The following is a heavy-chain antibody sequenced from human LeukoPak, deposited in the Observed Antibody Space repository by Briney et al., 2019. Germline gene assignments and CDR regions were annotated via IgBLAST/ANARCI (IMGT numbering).Heavy chain of an antibody. J-gene: IGHJ4*02. V-gene: IGHV4-31*02. Sequence: KGLEWIGYIYYSGSTYYNPSLKSRVTISVDTSKNQFSLKLSSVTAADTAVYYCARVSPSTSNWGQGTLVTVSS. CDR2: IYYSGST. CDR3: ARVSPSTSN.